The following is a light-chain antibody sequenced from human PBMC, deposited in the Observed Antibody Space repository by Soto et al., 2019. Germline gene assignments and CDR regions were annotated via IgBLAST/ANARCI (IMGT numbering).Light chain of an antibody. CDR1: QTVSSW. V-gene: IGKV1-5*03. Sequence: DLQMTQFPSTLSASIGDRVTITCRASQTVSSWLAWYQQKPGKAPKLLIYKASNLESGVPSRFSGSGSGTEFTLTISSLQPDDFATYYCQQYHPYSPYTFGQGTRLEIK. CDR2: KAS. CDR3: QQYHPYSPYT. J-gene: IGKJ2*01.